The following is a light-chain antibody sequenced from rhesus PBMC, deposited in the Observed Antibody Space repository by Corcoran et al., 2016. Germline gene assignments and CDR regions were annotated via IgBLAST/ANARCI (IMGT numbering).Light chain of an antibody. V-gene: IGKV1-32*03. Sequence: DIQMSQSPSSLSASVGDRVTITCRASQGSRSYLNWYKQKPGKAPILLFYYANSLASGVPSRFSGSGSGTDYTLTISSLQPEDFATYYCQQGYSTPFSFGPGTKLDIK. J-gene: IGKJ3*01. CDR3: QQGYSTPFS. CDR1: QGSRSY. CDR2: YAN.